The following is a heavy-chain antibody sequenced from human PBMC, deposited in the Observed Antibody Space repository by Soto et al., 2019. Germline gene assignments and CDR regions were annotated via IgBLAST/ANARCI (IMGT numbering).Heavy chain of an antibody. CDR1: GGDLTNSG. D-gene: IGHD6-19*01. J-gene: IGHJ4*02. V-gene: IGHV1-69*04. Sequence: QVHLVQSGAEMKKPGSSVKVSCKVSGGDLTNSGISWVRQAPGQGLEWMGGIFPLLAMVDYSQKFQGRVTITAAESTNTAYMDLGSLNSDDPAVYYCPKEDGTGFKSWGQGTLVIVSS. CDR3: PKEDGTGFKS. CDR2: IFPLLAMV.